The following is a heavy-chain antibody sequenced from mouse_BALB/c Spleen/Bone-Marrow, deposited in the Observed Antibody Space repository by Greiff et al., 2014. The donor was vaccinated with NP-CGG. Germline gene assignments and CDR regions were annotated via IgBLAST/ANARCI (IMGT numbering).Heavy chain of an antibody. Sequence: VQLNESGAELVKPGASVKLSCTASGFNIKDTYMHWVKQRPEQGLEWIGRIDPANGNTKYDPKFQGKATITADTSSNTAYLQLSSLTSEDTAVYYCARNYGYGKSFAYWGQGTLVTVSA. J-gene: IGHJ3*01. V-gene: IGHV14-3*02. CDR1: GFNIKDTY. CDR2: IDPANGNT. CDR3: ARNYGYGKSFAY. D-gene: IGHD2-2*01.